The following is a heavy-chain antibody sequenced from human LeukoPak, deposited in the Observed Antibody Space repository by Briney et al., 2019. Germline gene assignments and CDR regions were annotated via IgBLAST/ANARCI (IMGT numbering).Heavy chain of an antibody. CDR3: ATSRTTWYSSSWYNWFDP. D-gene: IGHD6-13*01. J-gene: IGHJ5*02. CDR1: GYTLTELS. V-gene: IGHV1-24*01. CDR2: FDPEDGET. Sequence: ASVKVSCKVSGYTLTELSMHWVRQAPGKGLEWMGGFDPEDGETIYAQKFQGRVTMTEDTSTDTAYMELSSLRSEDTAVYYCATSRTTWYSSSWYNWFDPWGQGTLVTVSS.